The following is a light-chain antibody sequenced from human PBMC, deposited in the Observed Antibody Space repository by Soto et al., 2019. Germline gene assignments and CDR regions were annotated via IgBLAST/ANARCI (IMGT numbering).Light chain of an antibody. CDR1: QSISRY. CDR2: AAS. CDR3: QQRYSTPRVT. Sequence: DIQMTQSPSSLSASVGDRVTITCRASQSISRYLNWYQQKPGKAPKLLIYAASSLQSGVPSRFSGSGSGTDFTLTISSLQPEDFATYYCQQRYSTPRVTFGPGTKVEIK. V-gene: IGKV1-39*01. J-gene: IGKJ3*01.